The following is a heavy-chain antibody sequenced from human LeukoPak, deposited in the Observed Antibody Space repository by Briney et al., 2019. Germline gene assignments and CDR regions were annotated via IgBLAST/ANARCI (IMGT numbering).Heavy chain of an antibody. CDR3: ARDFIIPITMVRGVLANYYYYYMDV. D-gene: IGHD3-10*01. CDR1: GYTFTSYG. J-gene: IGHJ6*03. V-gene: IGHV1-18*01. Sequence: ASVKVSCKASGYTFTSYGISWVRQAPGQGLEWMEWISAYNGNTNYAQKLQGRVTMTTDTSTSTAYMELRSLRSDDTAVYHCARDFIIPITMVRGVLANYYYYYMDVWGKGTTVTISS. CDR2: ISAYNGNT.